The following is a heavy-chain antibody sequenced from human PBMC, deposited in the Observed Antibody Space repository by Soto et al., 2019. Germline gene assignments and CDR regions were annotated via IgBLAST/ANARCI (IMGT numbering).Heavy chain of an antibody. CDR2: ISAYNGNT. CDR3: ARDAHCTNGVCYHDAFDI. CDR1: GYTFTSYG. J-gene: IGHJ3*02. D-gene: IGHD2-8*01. Sequence: QVQLVQSGAEVKKPGASVKVSCKASGYTFTSYGISWVRQAPGQGLEWTGWISAYNGNTNYAQKLQGRVTMTTDTSTSTAYMELRSLRSDDTAVYYCARDAHCTNGVCYHDAFDIWGQGTMVTVSS. V-gene: IGHV1-18*01.